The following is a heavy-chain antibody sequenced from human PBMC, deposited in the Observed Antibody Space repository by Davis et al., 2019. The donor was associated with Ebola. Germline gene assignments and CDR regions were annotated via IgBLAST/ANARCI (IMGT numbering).Heavy chain of an antibody. D-gene: IGHD3-3*01. CDR3: AKSGLSFGVVKYHYGMDV. Sequence: PGGSLRLSCAASGFTFSSYLMNWVRQAPGKGLEWVSYISSNSATTHYTDSVKGRFTISRDNAKNSLYLQLNSLRDEDTAVYYCAKSGLSFGVVKYHYGMDVWGKGTTVTVSS. CDR2: ISSNSATT. V-gene: IGHV3-48*02. CDR1: GFTFSSYL. J-gene: IGHJ6*04.